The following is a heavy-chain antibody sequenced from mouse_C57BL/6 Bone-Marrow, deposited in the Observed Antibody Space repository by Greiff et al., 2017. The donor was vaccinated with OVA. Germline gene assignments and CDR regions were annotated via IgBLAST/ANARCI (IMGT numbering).Heavy chain of an antibody. Sequence: EVQRVESGGDLVKPGGSLKLSCAASGFTFTSYGMSWVRQTPDKRLEWVATISTGSSYTYYQDSVKGRSTITRDNASNTPYLQMSSLKSEDTAMYYCARHSMITSGGYDLDYWGQGTTLTVSS. CDR1: GFTFTSYG. CDR3: ARHSMITSGGYDLDY. D-gene: IGHD2-4*01. CDR2: ISTGSSYT. V-gene: IGHV5-6*01. J-gene: IGHJ2*01.